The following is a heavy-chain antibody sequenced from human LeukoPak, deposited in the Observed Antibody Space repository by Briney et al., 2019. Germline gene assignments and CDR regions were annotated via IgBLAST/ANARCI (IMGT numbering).Heavy chain of an antibody. CDR2: INPNSGGT. V-gene: IGHV1-2*06. D-gene: IGHD6-13*01. CDR3: ARADSSSWYSVDY. Sequence: ASVKVSCKASGYTFNNYYIHWVRQAPGQGLEWMGRINPNSGGTNYAQKFQGRVTMTRDTSISTAYMELSRLRSDDTAVYYCARADSSSWYSVDYWGQGTLVTVSS. J-gene: IGHJ4*02. CDR1: GYTFNNYY.